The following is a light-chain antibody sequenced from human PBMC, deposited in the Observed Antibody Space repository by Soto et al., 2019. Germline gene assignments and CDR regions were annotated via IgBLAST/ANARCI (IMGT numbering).Light chain of an antibody. J-gene: IGLJ1*01. CDR2: DVS. V-gene: IGLV2-14*01. CDR1: SSDVGGYNY. CDR3: SSYTSSTWV. Sequence: QSVLTQPASVSGSPGQSITISCTGTSSDVGGYNYVSWYQQHPGKAPKLMIYDVSNRPSGVSNRFSGSKSGNTASLTISGLQAEDEADYYCSSYTSSTWVLGNGTKVTVL.